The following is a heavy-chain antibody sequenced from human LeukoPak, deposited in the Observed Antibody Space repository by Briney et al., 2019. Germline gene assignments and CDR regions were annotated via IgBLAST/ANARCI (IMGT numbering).Heavy chain of an antibody. CDR1: GYSFTTYW. D-gene: IGHD2-21*02. CDR3: ARASPSVSDPYYFDY. Sequence: GESLKISCKGSGYSFTTYWIGWVRQMPGKGLEWMGIIYPGNSDTRYSPSFRGQVTISADKSISTAFLQWSSLKASDSAKYYCARASPSVSDPYYFDYWVQGTLVTVSS. CDR2: IYPGNSDT. V-gene: IGHV5-51*01. J-gene: IGHJ4*02.